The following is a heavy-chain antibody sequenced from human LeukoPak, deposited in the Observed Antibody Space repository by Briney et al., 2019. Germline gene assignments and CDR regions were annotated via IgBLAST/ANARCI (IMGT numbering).Heavy chain of an antibody. J-gene: IGHJ4*02. Sequence: GGSLRLSCAASGFTFDDYAMHWVRQAPGKGLEWVSGISWNSGSIGYADSVKGRFTISRDNSKNTLYLQMNSLRAEDTAVYYCAKDGSRVIVATFDYWGQGTPVTVSS. CDR3: AKDGSRVIVATFDY. V-gene: IGHV3-9*01. CDR2: ISWNSGSI. D-gene: IGHD2-21*01. CDR1: GFTFDDYA.